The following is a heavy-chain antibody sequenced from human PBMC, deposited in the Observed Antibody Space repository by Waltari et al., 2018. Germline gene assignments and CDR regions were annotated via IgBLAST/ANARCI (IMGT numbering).Heavy chain of an antibody. CDR3: AREGYSSYFDY. CDR1: GFLLRKLE. CDR2: ISSSGGSI. D-gene: IGHD5-18*01. J-gene: IGHJ4*02. Sequence: EVQLVESGGGLVQSGGSVRLACAVSGFLLRKLEFKWVRLAPGKGLEWLSYISSSGGSIKYADSLKGRFTVSRDNARNSLHLQMNSLRAEDTAVYYCAREGYSSYFDYWGQGALVTVSS. V-gene: IGHV3-48*03.